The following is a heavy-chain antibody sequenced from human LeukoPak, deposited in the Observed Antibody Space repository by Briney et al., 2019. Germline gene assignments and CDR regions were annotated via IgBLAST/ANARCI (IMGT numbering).Heavy chain of an antibody. CDR3: ARGDSSDPVHTFDC. J-gene: IGHJ4*02. V-gene: IGHV1-18*01. CDR2: ISAYNGNT. CDR1: GYTSTRYG. D-gene: IGHD6-19*01. Sequence: ASVKVSCKASGYTSTRYGISWVRQAPRDRLECVGGISAYNGNTNYAQKLQGRVTMTTDTSTSTAYMELRSLRSDDTAVYYCARGDSSDPVHTFDCWGQGTLATVSS.